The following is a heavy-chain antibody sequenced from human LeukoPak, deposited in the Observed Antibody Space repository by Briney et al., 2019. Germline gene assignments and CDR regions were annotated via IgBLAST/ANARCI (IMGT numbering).Heavy chain of an antibody. CDR2: KYYSGRT. CDR1: GGSISSGGYY. CDR3: ARTCSSTSCYSPFDP. D-gene: IGHD2-2*01. Sequence: PSQTLSLTCTVSGGSISSGGYYWSWIRQHPGKGLEWIVYKYYSGRTYSTPSLKSRVPISVHTSKNQFSLKLSSVTHADTAVYYCARTCSSTSCYSPFDPWGQGSLVTVSS. J-gene: IGHJ5*02. V-gene: IGHV4-31*03.